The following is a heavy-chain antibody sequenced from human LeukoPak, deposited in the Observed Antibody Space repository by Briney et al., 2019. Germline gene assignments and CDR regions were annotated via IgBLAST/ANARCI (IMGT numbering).Heavy chain of an antibody. V-gene: IGHV3-23*01. CDR1: EFAFDSAA. D-gene: IGHD6-19*01. Sequence: PVGSLRLSCAPSEFAFDSAAMNRVRQAPGGGLEWVSAISGRGANTYYANSVKGRFTISRDNSKSTLFLQMDSLRAEDTAIYYCAKTSVSSGWPELFDFWGQGTLVTVSS. J-gene: IGHJ4*02. CDR2: ISGRGANT. CDR3: AKTSVSSGWPELFDF.